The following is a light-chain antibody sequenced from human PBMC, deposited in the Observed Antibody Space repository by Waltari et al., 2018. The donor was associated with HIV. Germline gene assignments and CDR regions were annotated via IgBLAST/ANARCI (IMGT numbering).Light chain of an antibody. Sequence: DIVMTQSPDSLAVSLGERDTINGKSSPSVLYSSNNKNYLAWYQQKPGQPPKLLIYWASTRESGVPDRFSGSGSGTDFTLTISSLQAEDVAVYYCQQYYSTPYTFGQGTKLEIK. CDR3: QQYYSTPYT. V-gene: IGKV4-1*01. J-gene: IGKJ2*01. CDR1: PSVLYSSNNKNY. CDR2: WAS.